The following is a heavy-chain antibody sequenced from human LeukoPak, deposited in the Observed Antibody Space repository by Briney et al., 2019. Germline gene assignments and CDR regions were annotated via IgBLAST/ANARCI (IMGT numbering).Heavy chain of an antibody. CDR2: ISAYNGNT. J-gene: IGHJ6*02. CDR3: ARGEIVVVPAASYYYYYGMDV. V-gene: IGHV1-18*04. CDR1: GYTFTSYG. D-gene: IGHD2-2*01. Sequence: ASVKVSCKASGYTFTSYGISWVRQAPGQGLEWMGRISAYNGNTNYAQKLQGRVTMTTDTSTSTAYMELRGLRSDDTAVYYCARGEIVVVPAASYYYYYGMDVWGQGTTVTVSS.